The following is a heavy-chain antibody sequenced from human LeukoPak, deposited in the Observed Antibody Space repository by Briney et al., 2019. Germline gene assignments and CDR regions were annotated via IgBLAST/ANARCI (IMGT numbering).Heavy chain of an antibody. D-gene: IGHD4-17*01. CDR3: ARSGDYVTNDAFDI. CDR2: IYTSGST. J-gene: IGHJ3*02. CDR1: GGSISSYY. V-gene: IGHV4-4*07. Sequence: SETLSLTCTVSGGSISSYYWSWIRQPAAKGLEWIGRIYTSGSTNYNPSLKSRVTMSVDTSKNQFSLKLSSVTAADTAVYYCARSGDYVTNDAFDIWGQGTMVTVSS.